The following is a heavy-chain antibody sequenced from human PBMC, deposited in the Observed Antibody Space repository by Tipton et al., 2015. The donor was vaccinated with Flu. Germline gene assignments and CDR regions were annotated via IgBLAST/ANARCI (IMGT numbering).Heavy chain of an antibody. Sequence: LRLSRTVSGGSIGVTTYYWGWIRQPPGKGLEYIGSVYYTGGTYFNPSLKSRVTVSIDTSKKQFSLKLNSVTAADTAVYYCARLSLSFNAFDIWGQGTTVIVSS. V-gene: IGHV4-39*07. CDR3: ARLSLSFNAFDI. D-gene: IGHD2/OR15-2a*01. CDR1: GGSIGVTTYY. J-gene: IGHJ3*02. CDR2: VYYTGGT.